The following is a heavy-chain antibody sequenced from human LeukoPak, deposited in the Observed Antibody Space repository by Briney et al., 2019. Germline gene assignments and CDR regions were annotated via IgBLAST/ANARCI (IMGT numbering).Heavy chain of an antibody. J-gene: IGHJ4*02. V-gene: IGHV3-48*03. D-gene: IGHD3-22*01. Sequence: GGSLRLSCAASEFSVGSNYMTWVRQAPGKGLEWVSYISSSGSTIYYADSVKGRFTISRDNAKNSLYLQMNSLRAEDTAVYYCARRVIVVGLDYWGQGTLVTVSS. CDR2: ISSSGSTI. CDR1: EFSVGSNY. CDR3: ARRVIVVGLDY.